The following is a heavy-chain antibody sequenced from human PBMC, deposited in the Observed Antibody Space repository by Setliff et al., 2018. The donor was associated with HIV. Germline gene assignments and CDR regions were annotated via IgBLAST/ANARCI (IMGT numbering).Heavy chain of an antibody. CDR3: AICGGDCYSLDY. D-gene: IGHD2-21*02. CDR2: IYTSGST. V-gene: IGHV4-4*08. Sequence: PSETLSLTCTVSGGSISGHYWSWIRQPPGKGLEWIGYIYTSGSTNYNPSLKNRVTISVDTSKNTFSLKLSSVAAADTAVYYCAICGGDCYSLDYWGQGTLVTVSS. CDR1: GGSISGHY. J-gene: IGHJ4*02.